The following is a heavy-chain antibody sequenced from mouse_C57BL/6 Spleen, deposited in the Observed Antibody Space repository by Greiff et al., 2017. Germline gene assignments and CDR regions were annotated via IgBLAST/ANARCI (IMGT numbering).Heavy chain of an antibody. J-gene: IGHJ4*01. CDR1: GYAFSSSW. V-gene: IGHV1-82*01. Sequence: VQLQQSGPELVKPGASVKISCKASGYAFSSSWMNWVKQRPGKGLEWIGRIYPGDGDTNYNGKFKGKATLTADKSSSTAYMQLSSLTSEDSAVYFCARQLQPFMDYWGQGTSVTVSS. CDR2: IYPGDGDT. CDR3: ARQLQPFMDY. D-gene: IGHD3-1*01.